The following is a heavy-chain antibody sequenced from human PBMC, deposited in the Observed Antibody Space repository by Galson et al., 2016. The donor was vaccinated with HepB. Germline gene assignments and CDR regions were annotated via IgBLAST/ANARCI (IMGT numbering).Heavy chain of an antibody. D-gene: IGHD6-19*01. CDR3: ARDIEAWRIAVTGYFDY. CDR1: GFTFDDHG. CDR2: ISGNSGSI. V-gene: IGHV3-9*01. J-gene: IGHJ4*02. Sequence: SLRLSCAGSGFTFDDHGMHWVRQAPGKGLEWVSSISGNSGSIAYADSVKGRFTISRDNAKNSLYLHMNSLRPEDTALYYCARDIEAWRIAVTGYFDYWGQGTLVTVSS.